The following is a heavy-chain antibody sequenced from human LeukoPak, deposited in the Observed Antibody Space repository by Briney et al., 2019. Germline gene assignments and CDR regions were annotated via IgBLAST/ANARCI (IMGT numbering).Heavy chain of an antibody. Sequence: PGGSLRLSCSASGFXFSTYAMHWVRQAPGKGLEYVSAISSNGGGTYYADSVKGRFTISRDNSKNTLFPQMSSLRAEDTAVYYCVKEQTFFGVVMDIWGQGTMVTVSS. CDR1: GFXFSTYA. CDR3: VKEQTFFGVVMDI. V-gene: IGHV3-64D*09. CDR2: ISSNGGGT. D-gene: IGHD3-3*01. J-gene: IGHJ3*02.